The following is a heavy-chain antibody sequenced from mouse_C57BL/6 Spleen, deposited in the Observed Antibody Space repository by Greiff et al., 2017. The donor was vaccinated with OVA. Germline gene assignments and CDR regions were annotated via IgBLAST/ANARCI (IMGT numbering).Heavy chain of an antibody. J-gene: IGHJ3*01. CDR1: GFTFSDYG. CDR2: ISSGSSTI. V-gene: IGHV5-17*01. CDR3: EREAFAY. Sequence: EVKLMESGGGLVKPGGSLKLSCAASGFTFSDYGMHWVRQAPEKGLEWVAYISSGSSTIYYADTVKGRFTLTRDNAKNTQFLNMTSLRSEDTAMYYCEREAFAYWGQGTLVTVSA.